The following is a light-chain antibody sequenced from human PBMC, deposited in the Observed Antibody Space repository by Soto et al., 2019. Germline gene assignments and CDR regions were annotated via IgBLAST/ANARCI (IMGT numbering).Light chain of an antibody. CDR1: QSISTW. V-gene: IGKV1-5*01. CDR3: QQYNDYIT. J-gene: IGKJ5*01. Sequence: QGPSILDATLGDKGTINCRASQSISTWLGWYQQKPGKAPNLLIYAASTLENGVPTRFSGTGSETEFTLTVSSLQPDDSATYYCQQYNDYITFGQGTRLEIK. CDR2: AAS.